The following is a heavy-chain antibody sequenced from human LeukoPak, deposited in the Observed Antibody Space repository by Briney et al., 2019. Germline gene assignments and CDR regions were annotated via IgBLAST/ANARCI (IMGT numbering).Heavy chain of an antibody. V-gene: IGHV1-24*01. D-gene: IGHD3-3*01. CDR2: FDPEDGET. J-gene: IGHJ4*02. CDR1: GYTLTELS. Sequence: ASVKVSCKVSGYTLTELSMHWVRQAPAKGLEWMGGFDPEDGETIYAQKFQGRVTMTEDTSTDTAYMELRSLRSEDTAVYYCATAVFGVVIIPNYFDYWGQGTLVTVSS. CDR3: ATAVFGVVIIPNYFDY.